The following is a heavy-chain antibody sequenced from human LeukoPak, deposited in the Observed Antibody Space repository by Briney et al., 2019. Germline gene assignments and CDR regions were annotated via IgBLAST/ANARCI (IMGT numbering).Heavy chain of an antibody. CDR1: GYTFTGYY. V-gene: IGHV1-2*02. D-gene: IGHD1/OR15-1a*01. J-gene: IGHJ6*03. Sequence: ASVKVSCKASGYTFTGYYMHWVRQAPGQGLEWMGWISPNSGGTNYAQKFQGRVTMTRDTSISTAYMELSRLRSDDTAAYYCARNSRRDYYYYYYMDVWGKGTTVTVSS. CDR2: ISPNSGGT. CDR3: ARNSRRDYYYYYYMDV.